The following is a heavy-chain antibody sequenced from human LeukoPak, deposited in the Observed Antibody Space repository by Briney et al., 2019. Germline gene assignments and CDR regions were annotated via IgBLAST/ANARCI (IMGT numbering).Heavy chain of an antibody. J-gene: IGHJ6*02. CDR2: ISAYNDNT. D-gene: IGHD1-26*01. CDR1: GYTFTSYD. CDR3: AIDHDGTGYYGMDV. V-gene: IGHV1-18*01. Sequence: ASVKVSCKASGYTFTSYDISWVRRAPGQGLEWMGWISAYNDNTNYAQKLQGRVTMTTDTSTSTAYMELRSLRSDDTAVYYCAIDHDGTGYYGMDVWGQGITVTVSS.